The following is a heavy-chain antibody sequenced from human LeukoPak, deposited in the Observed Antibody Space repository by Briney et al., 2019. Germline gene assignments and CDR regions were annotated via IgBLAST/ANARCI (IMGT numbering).Heavy chain of an antibody. Sequence: GGSLRLSCAASGFTFSNYDMHWVRQAAGKGLEWVSGIGTAGDTYNSGSVKGRFTISRENARTSLYLQMSSLSAGDTAVYYCAKDPTGHRNDGNRDVWSQGTTVTVSS. V-gene: IGHV3-13*01. CDR1: GFTFSNYD. J-gene: IGHJ6*02. CDR2: IGTAGDT. CDR3: AKDPTGHRNDGNRDV. D-gene: IGHD1-1*01.